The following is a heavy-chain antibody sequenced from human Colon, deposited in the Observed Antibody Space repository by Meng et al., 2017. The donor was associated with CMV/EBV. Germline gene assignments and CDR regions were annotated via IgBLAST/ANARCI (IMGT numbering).Heavy chain of an antibody. CDR2: ISSDGRTI. D-gene: IGHD3-3*01. CDR1: GFTFSTYE. Sequence: GESLKISCVGSGFTFSTYEFNWVRQAPGKGLEWVSYISSDGRTIYYADSVKGRFTTSRDNARDSLYLQMNSLRAEDTAVYYCARIHYDSWSGYYRDYWGQGALVTVSS. V-gene: IGHV3-48*03. CDR3: ARIHYDSWSGYYRDY. J-gene: IGHJ4*02.